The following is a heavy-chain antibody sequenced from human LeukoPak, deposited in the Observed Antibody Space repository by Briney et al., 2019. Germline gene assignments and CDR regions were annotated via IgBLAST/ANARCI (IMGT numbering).Heavy chain of an antibody. D-gene: IGHD5-18*01. CDR2: INPNSGGT. V-gene: IGHV1-2*02. Sequence: GASVKVSCKASGYTFTGYYMHWVRQAPGQGLEWMGWINPNSGGTNYAQKFQGRVTMTRDTSISTAYMELSRLRSDDTAVYYCARDMWTGGYSYGYDYWGQGTLVTVSS. CDR1: GYTFTGYY. CDR3: ARDMWTGGYSYGYDY. J-gene: IGHJ4*02.